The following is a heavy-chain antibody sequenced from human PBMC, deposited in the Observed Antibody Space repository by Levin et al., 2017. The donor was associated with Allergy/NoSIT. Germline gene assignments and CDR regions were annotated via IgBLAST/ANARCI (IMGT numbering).Heavy chain of an antibody. J-gene: IGHJ4*02. CDR2: IYYSGST. Sequence: SETLSLTCTVSGGSISSGGYYWSWIRQHPGKGLEWIGYIYYSGSTYYNPSLKSRVTISVDTSKNQFSLKLSSVTAADTAVYYCASGPSTYYDILTGYWGFDYWGQGTLVTVSS. CDR3: ASGPSTYYDILTGYWGFDY. V-gene: IGHV4-31*03. D-gene: IGHD3-9*01. CDR1: GGSISSGGYY.